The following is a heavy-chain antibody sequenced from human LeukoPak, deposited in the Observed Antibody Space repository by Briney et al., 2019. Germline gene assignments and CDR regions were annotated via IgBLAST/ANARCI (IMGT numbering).Heavy chain of an antibody. CDR2: IYTSGST. CDR1: GGSISSGSYY. J-gene: IGHJ5*02. V-gene: IGHV4-61*02. D-gene: IGHD3-3*01. Sequence: SETLSLTCTVSGGSISSGSYYWSWIRQPAGKGLEWIGRIYTSGSTNYNPSLKSRVTISVDTSKIQFSLKLSSVTAADTAVYYCARDDYDFWSGTKNNWFDPWGQGTLVTVSS. CDR3: ARDDYDFWSGTKNNWFDP.